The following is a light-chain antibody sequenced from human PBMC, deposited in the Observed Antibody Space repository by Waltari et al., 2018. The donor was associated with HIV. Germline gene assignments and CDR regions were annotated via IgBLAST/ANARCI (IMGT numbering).Light chain of an antibody. CDR3: CSYGGRRI. Sequence: QSALTQPRSVSGSPGQSVTISCTGTSSDIGVYNYVSWYQQHAGKAPTLVIYDVSKRPSGVPDRFSGSKSGNTASLTISGLQPEDEADYHCCSYGGRRIFAGGTKLTVL. CDR1: SSDIGVYNY. V-gene: IGLV2-11*01. J-gene: IGLJ2*01. CDR2: DVS.